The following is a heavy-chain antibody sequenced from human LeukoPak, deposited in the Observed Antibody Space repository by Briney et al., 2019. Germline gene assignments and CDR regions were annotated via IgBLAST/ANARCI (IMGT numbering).Heavy chain of an antibody. D-gene: IGHD5-12*01. CDR2: ISAYNGNT. CDR3: ARFYSGYGNYYYYMDV. J-gene: IGHJ6*03. Sequence: GASVKVSFKASGYIFTSYGISWVRQAPAQGLEWMGGISAYNGNTNKAKKIQGRVSMARDTSISTAYMELSRLRSDDTAVYYCARFYSGYGNYYYYMDVWGKGTTVTVSS. V-gene: IGHV1-18*01. CDR1: GYIFTSYG.